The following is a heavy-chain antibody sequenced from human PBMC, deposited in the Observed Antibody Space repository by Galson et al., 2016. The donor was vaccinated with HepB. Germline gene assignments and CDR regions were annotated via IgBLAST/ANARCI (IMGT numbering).Heavy chain of an antibody. V-gene: IGHV4-59*08. CDR3: AGRRRGGFNVPILDY. D-gene: IGHD5-24*01. Sequence: SETLSLTCAVSGGSISSYHWSWIRQPPGKGLEWIGYIYDSGSPKYNPSLNSRVTISEDTSRNQFSLRLSSVTAADTAVYYCAGRRRGGFNVPILDYWGQGTLVTVSS. CDR1: GGSISSYH. J-gene: IGHJ4*02. CDR2: IYDSGSP.